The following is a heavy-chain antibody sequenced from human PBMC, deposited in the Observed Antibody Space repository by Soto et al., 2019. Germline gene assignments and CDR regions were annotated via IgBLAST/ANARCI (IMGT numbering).Heavy chain of an antibody. CDR3: ARLILTFWSGSGVRWFDP. CDR2: IYYSGST. J-gene: IGHJ5*02. D-gene: IGHD3-3*01. Sequence: QVQLQESGPGLVKPSQTLSLTCTVSGGSISSGGYYWSWIRQHPGKVLEWIGYIYYSGSTYYNPSLKSRLTIAVDTSKNQFSLKLSSVTAADTAVYYCARLILTFWSGSGVRWFDPGGQGTLVTVSS. CDR1: GGSISSGGYY. V-gene: IGHV4-31*03.